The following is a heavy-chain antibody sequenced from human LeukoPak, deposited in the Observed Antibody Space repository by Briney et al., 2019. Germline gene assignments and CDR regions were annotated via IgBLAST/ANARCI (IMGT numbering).Heavy chain of an antibody. CDR3: VRDGASWGGDAFDI. CDR2: ISGGGYPI. D-gene: IGHD3-10*01. V-gene: IGHV3-48*03. CDR1: GFTFSNYE. J-gene: IGHJ3*02. Sequence: GGSLRLSCGASGFTFSNYEINWARQAPGKGLEWVSYISGGGYPIYFADSVKGRFTMSRDNAKNSVYLQMNRLRPEDTAVYYCVRDGASWGGDAFDIWGQGTMVTVSS.